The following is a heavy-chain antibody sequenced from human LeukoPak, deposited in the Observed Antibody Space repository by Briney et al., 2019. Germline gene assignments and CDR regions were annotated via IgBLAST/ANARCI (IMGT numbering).Heavy chain of an antibody. CDR2: ISGNGGST. V-gene: IGHV3-23*01. CDR3: AKDPRVTITVTFYFEY. CDR1: GFTFSSSA. Sequence: GGSLRLSCTASGFTFSSSAMSWVRQAPGKGLEWVSGISGNGGSTYYADSVKGRFTISRDNSKNTLYLQMNSLRAEDTAVYYCAKDPRVTITVTFYFEYWGQGTLVTVSS. D-gene: IGHD4-17*01. J-gene: IGHJ4*02.